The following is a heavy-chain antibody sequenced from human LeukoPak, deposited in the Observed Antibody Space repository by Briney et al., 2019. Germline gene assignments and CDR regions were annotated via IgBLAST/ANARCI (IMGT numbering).Heavy chain of an antibody. V-gene: IGHV3-53*04. CDR2: IYSGGST. CDR1: GFTVSSNY. CDR3: ASGWSPEGSGRSGMDV. J-gene: IGHJ6*02. Sequence: GGSLRLSCAASGFTVSSNYMSWVRQAPGKGLEWVSVIYSGGSTYYADSVKGRFTISRHNSKNTLYLQMNSLRAEDTAVYYCASGWSPEGSGRSGMDVWGQGTTVTVSS. D-gene: IGHD3-10*01.